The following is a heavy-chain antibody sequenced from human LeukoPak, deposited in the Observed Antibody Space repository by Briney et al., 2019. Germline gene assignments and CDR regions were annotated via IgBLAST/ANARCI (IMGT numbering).Heavy chain of an antibody. V-gene: IGHV1-69*06. J-gene: IGHJ4*02. CDR3: ARVVMSIAAADYFDY. CDR2: IIPIFGTA. D-gene: IGHD6-13*01. CDR1: GGTFSSYA. Sequence: ASVKVSCKASGGTFSSYAISWVRQAPGQGLEWMGGIIPIFGTANYAQKFQGRVTITADKSTSTAYMELSSLRSEDAAVYYCARVVMSIAAADYFDYWGQGTLVTVSS.